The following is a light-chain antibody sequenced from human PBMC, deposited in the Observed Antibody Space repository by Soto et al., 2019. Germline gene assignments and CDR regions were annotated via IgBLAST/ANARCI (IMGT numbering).Light chain of an antibody. CDR2: GAS. J-gene: IGKJ4*01. CDR1: QSVSSSY. Sequence: EIVLTQSPGTLSLSPGERATLSCRASQSVSSSYLAWYQQKPGQAPRLLIYGASSRATGIPDRFSGSGSGTDFALTISALEPEDLAVYYCQQYGSSSSTFGGGTKVEIK. V-gene: IGKV3-20*01. CDR3: QQYGSSSST.